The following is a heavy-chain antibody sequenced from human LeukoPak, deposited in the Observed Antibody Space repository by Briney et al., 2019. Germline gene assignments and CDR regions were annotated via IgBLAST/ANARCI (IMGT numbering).Heavy chain of an antibody. CDR3: ARELSQIVWGGLDY. V-gene: IGHV3-33*05. Sequence: GRSLRLSCAASGFIFSHYGMHWVRQAPGKGLEWVAVIQNDASTENFADSVKGRFTISRDNSKDTVFLQMNSLRVEDTAVYYCARELSQIVWGGLDYGGQGTLVTVSS. D-gene: IGHD2-21*01. CDR1: GFIFSHYG. J-gene: IGHJ4*02. CDR2: IQNDASTE.